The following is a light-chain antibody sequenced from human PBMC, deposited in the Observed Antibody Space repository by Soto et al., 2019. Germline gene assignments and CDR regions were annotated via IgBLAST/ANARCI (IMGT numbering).Light chain of an antibody. CDR1: SSEVGSYNR. V-gene: IGLV2-18*02. Sequence: QSVLTQPPSVSGSPGQSVTISCTGTSSEVGSYNRVSWYQQPPGTAPKLMIYEVSNRPSGVPDRFSGSKSGNTASLTISGLQAEDEADYYCSSYTSSSTSLYVFGTGTKVTVL. J-gene: IGLJ1*01. CDR2: EVS. CDR3: SSYTSSSTSLYV.